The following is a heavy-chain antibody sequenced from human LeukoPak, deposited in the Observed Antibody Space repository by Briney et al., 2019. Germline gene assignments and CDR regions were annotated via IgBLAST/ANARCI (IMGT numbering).Heavy chain of an antibody. CDR3: ARDQGLTAPPPYGLDV. D-gene: IGHD5-18*01. J-gene: IGHJ6*02. CDR2: IITVLNIT. Sequence: ASVKVSCKTSGGTFSSSAITWVRQAPGQGLDWMGRIITVLNITTYAQKFQGSVTITADTSTSTVYMDLSSLRSEETAVYYCARDQGLTAPPPYGLDVWGQGTTVIVSS. V-gene: IGHV1-69*04. CDR1: GGTFSSSA.